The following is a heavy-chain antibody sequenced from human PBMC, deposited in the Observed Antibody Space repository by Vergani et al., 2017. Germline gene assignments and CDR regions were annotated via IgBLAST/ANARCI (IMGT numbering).Heavy chain of an antibody. CDR1: RGSISSGRYY. J-gene: IGHJ4*02. D-gene: IGHD3-3*01. CDR3: ARARDFWSCYCDY. CDR2: IYTSGST. Sequence: QVQLQESGPGLVKPSQTLSLTCTVSRGSISSGRYYWSWIRQPAGKGLEWIGRIYTSGSTNYNPSLKSRVTISVDTSKNQFSLKLSSVTAADTAVYYCARARDFWSCYCDYWGQGTLVTVSS. V-gene: IGHV4-61*02.